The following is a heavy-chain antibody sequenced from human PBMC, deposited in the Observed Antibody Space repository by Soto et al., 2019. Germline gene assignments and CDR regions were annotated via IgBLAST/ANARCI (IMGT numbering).Heavy chain of an antibody. CDR3: IQSRCGGDCLQSYASHYYYGMDV. Sequence: QITLKESGPTLVKPTQTLTLTCTFSGFSLSTSGVGVGWIRHPPGKALEWLALIYWDDDKRYSPSLRSRLTINKDTSKNQVVLTMTNMDPVDTATYYCIQSRCGGDCLQSYASHYYYGMDVWGQGTTVTVSS. D-gene: IGHD2-21*02. CDR1: GFSLSTSGVG. V-gene: IGHV2-5*02. J-gene: IGHJ6*02. CDR2: IYWDDDK.